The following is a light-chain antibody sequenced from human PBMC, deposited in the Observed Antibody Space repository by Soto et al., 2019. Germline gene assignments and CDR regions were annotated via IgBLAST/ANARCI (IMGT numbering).Light chain of an antibody. V-gene: IGKV3-20*01. J-gene: IGKJ3*01. CDR2: GAS. Sequence: EIVLTQSPGTLSLSPGERATLYCRASQSVGRNYLAWYQQKPGQAPRVLIYGASSRATGIPDRISGSGSGADITLTISRLEPEDFAVYYGQQHTTSQFTFGPGTKVDIK. CDR1: QSVGRNY. CDR3: QQHTTSQFT.